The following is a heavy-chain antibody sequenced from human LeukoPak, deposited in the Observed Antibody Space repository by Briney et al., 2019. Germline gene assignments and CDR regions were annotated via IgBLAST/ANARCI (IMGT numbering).Heavy chain of an antibody. J-gene: IGHJ4*02. Sequence: GGSLRLSCAASGFTFSSYAMSWVRQAPGKGLEWVSVISGSGGSTYYADSVKGRFTISRDNSKNTLYLQMNSLRAEDTAVYYCAKDLGGFCSSTSCSRNFDYWGQGTLVTVSS. V-gene: IGHV3-23*01. CDR3: AKDLGGFCSSTSCSRNFDY. CDR2: ISGSGGST. D-gene: IGHD2-2*01. CDR1: GFTFSSYA.